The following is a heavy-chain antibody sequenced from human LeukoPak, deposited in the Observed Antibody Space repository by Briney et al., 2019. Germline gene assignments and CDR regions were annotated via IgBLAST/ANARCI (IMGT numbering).Heavy chain of an antibody. CDR2: IGTAGDT. D-gene: IGHD2-15*01. Sequence: GGSLRLSCAASGLTFSSYDMHWVRQATGKGLEWVSTIGTAGDTYYPGSVKGRFTISRENAKNSLYLQMNSLRAGDTAVYYCARGAEGRSSTYGMDVWGLGTTVTVSS. V-gene: IGHV3-13*01. J-gene: IGHJ6*02. CDR3: ARGAEGRSSTYGMDV. CDR1: GLTFSSYD.